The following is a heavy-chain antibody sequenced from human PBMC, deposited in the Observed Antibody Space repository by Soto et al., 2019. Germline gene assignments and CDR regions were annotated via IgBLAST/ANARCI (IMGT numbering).Heavy chain of an antibody. D-gene: IGHD6-13*01. CDR3: ARSEWDSSSWYWDYYYYGMDV. CDR2: IYHSGST. J-gene: IGHJ6*02. Sequence: KPSETLSLTCAVSGGSISSSNWWSWVRQPPGKGLEWIGEIYHSGSTNYNPSLKSRVTISVDKSKNQFSLKLSSVTAADTAVYYCARSEWDSSSWYWDYYYYGMDVWGQGTTVTVSS. V-gene: IGHV4-4*02. CDR1: GGSISSSNW.